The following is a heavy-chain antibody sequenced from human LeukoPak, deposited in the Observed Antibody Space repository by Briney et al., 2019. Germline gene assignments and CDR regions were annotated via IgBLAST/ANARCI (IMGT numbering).Heavy chain of an antibody. J-gene: IGHJ4*02. CDR2: IYYSVST. CDR3: ARTIFGVVIHFDY. V-gene: IGHV4-59*01. Sequence: SETLSLTRTVSGGSISSYYWSWIRQPPGKGLEWIGYIYYSVSTNYNPSLKSRVTISVDTSKNQFSLKLSSVTAADTAVYYCARTIFGVVIHFDYWGQGTLVTVSS. CDR1: GGSISSYY. D-gene: IGHD3-3*01.